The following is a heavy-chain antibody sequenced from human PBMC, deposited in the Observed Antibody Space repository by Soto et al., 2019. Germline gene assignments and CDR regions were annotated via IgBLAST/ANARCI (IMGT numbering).Heavy chain of an antibody. CDR2: ISSSGSTI. CDR1: VFTCSDYY. D-gene: IGHD3-10*01. Sequence: GALRVSGAASVFTCSDYYMSWIRQAPGKGLEWVSYISSSGSTIYYADSVKGRFTISRDNAKNSLYLQMNSLRAEDTAAYYCATVSYYYGSGRSRYYYYGMDVWGQGTTVTVSS. V-gene: IGHV3-11*01. CDR3: ATVSYYYGSGRSRYYYYGMDV. J-gene: IGHJ6*02.